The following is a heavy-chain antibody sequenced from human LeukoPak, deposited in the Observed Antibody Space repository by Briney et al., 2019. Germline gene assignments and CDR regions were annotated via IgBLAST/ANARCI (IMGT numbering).Heavy chain of an antibody. J-gene: IGHJ4*02. D-gene: IGHD5-18*01. CDR3: ARAYTAIVLDY. CDR2: ISGSFIGT. CDR1: GFTFTSYA. Sequence: GGSLRLSCAASGFTFTSYAMSWVRQAPGKGLEWVSSISGSFIGTFYADSVRGRFTISRDTSKNTLYLQMNSLRAEDTAVYYCARAYTAIVLDYWGQGTLVTVSS. V-gene: IGHV3-23*01.